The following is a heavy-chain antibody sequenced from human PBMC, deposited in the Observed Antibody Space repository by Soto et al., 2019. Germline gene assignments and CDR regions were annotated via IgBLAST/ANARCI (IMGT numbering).Heavy chain of an antibody. V-gene: IGHV1-18*01. J-gene: IGHJ4*02. CDR1: GYTFTSYG. Sequence: ASVKVSCKASGYTFTSYGISWVRQAPGQGLEWMGWISAYNGNTNYAQKLQGRVTMTTDTSTSTAYMELRSLRSDDTAVYYCAREYSSSFPPYYFDYWGQGTLVTVSS. D-gene: IGHD6-6*01. CDR2: ISAYNGNT. CDR3: AREYSSSFPPYYFDY.